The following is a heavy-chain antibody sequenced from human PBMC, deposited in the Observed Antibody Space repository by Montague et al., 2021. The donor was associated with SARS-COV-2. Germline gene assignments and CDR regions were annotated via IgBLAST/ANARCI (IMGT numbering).Heavy chain of an antibody. V-gene: IGHV2-70*11. CDR2: IDWDGDK. Sequence: PALGKPTQTLTLTCTFPGFSLSTSGMCMTWIRQPPGKALEWLARIDWDGDKYYNTSLKSRLTISKDTSKNLVVLTMTNMDPVDTATYYCVRGPSDTYYYNGMDVWGRGTTVTVSS. CDR1: GFSLSTSGMC. J-gene: IGHJ6*02. CDR3: VRGPSDTYYYNGMDV.